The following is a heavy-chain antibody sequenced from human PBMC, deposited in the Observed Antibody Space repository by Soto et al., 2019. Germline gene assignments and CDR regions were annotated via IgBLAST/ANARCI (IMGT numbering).Heavy chain of an antibody. J-gene: IGHJ4*02. CDR2: ISYDGSNK. D-gene: IGHD1-26*01. V-gene: IGHV3-30-3*01. CDR1: GFTFSSYA. CDR3: ARDPPHSGSYLDY. Sequence: QVQLVESGGGVVQPGRSLRLSCAASGFTFSSYAMHWVRQAPGKGLEWVAVISYDGSNKYYADTVKSRFTISRDNSKNTLYLQMNSLRAEDTAVYYCARDPPHSGSYLDYWGQGTPVTVSS.